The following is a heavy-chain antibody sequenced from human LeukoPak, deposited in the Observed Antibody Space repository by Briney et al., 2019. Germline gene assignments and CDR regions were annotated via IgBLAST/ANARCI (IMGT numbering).Heavy chain of an antibody. D-gene: IGHD3-10*01. CDR2: IYYSGST. V-gene: IGHV4-59*01. CDR1: SGSISSYY. CDR3: AREFYYYGSGSHVYYFDY. J-gene: IGHJ4*02. Sequence: PSETLSLTCTVSSGSISSYYWSWIRQPPGKGLEWIGYIYYSGSTNYNPSLKSRVTISVDTSKNQFSLKLSSVTAADTAVYYCAREFYYYGSGSHVYYFDYWGQGTLVTVSS.